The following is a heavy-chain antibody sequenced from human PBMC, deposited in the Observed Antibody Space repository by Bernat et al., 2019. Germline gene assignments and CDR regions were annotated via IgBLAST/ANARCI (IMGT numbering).Heavy chain of an antibody. V-gene: IGHV3-30*18. CDR3: AKAPGIAARPSWFDY. J-gene: IGHJ4*02. CDR2: ISYDGSNK. CDR1: GFTFSSYG. Sequence: QVQLVESGGGVVQPGRSLRLSCAASGFTFSSYGMHWVRQAPGKGLEWVAVISYDGSNKYYADSVKGRFTISRDNSKNTLYLQMNSLRAEDTALYYCAKAPGIAARPSWFDYWGQGTLVTVSS. D-gene: IGHD6-6*01.